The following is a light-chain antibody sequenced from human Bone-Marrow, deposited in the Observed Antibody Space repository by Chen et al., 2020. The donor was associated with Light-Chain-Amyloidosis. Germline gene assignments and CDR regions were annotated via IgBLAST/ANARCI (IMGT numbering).Light chain of an antibody. CDR2: QDT. V-gene: IGLV3-1*01. CDR1: DLGDKY. CDR3: QVWDDRTVV. J-gene: IGLJ2*01. Sequence: SYELTQPPSVSLFPGQTANITCSGPDLGDKYVCCFQQRPGQSPVLLIYQDTKRPSGIPGRFSGTNSGTTATLTIGGTQAMDAADYFWQVWDDRTVVFGGGTKLTVL.